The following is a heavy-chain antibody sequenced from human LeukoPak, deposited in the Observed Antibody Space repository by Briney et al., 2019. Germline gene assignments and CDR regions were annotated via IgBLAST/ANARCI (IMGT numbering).Heavy chain of an antibody. J-gene: IGHJ4*02. CDR1: GYSFTAYY. V-gene: IGHV1-2*02. Sequence: GASVKVSCKASGYSFTAYYMHWVRQAPGQGLEWMGWINPNSGGTNYAQKFQGRVTMTRDTSISTAYMELSRLRSDDTAVYYCARDHGDYVPDYWGQGTLVTVSS. CDR3: ARDHGDYVPDY. D-gene: IGHD4-17*01. CDR2: INPNSGGT.